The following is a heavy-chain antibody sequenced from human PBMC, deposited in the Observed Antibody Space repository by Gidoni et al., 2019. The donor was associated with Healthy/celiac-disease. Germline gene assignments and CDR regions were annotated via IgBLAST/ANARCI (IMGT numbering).Heavy chain of an antibody. CDR1: GFTFRSYG. CDR2: IWYDGSNK. J-gene: IGHJ4*02. V-gene: IGHV3-33*01. D-gene: IGHD1-26*01. CDR3: ARGNSGSYYFDY. Sequence: QVQLVESGGGVVQPGRSLRLSCAASGFTFRSYGMHWVRQAPGKGLEWVAVIWYDGSNKYYADSVKGRFTISRDNSKNTLYLQMNSLRAEDTAVYYCARGNSGSYYFDYWGQGTLVTVSS.